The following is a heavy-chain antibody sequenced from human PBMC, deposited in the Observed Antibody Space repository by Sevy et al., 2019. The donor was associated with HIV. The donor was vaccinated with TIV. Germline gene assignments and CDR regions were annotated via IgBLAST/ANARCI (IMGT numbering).Heavy chain of an antibody. V-gene: IGHV3-23*01. D-gene: IGHD2-15*01. Sequence: GVSLRLSCAASGFTFSTYAMNWVRQAPGKGLEWVSSISTNGRSAYYTDSVEGRFTISRDNSKNTLYLQMNSLRADDTAVYYCAKGYCSGGSCPRDYYYYGMDVWGQGTTVTVSS. CDR1: GFTFSTYA. CDR3: AKGYCSGGSCPRDYYYYGMDV. CDR2: ISTNGRSA. J-gene: IGHJ6*02.